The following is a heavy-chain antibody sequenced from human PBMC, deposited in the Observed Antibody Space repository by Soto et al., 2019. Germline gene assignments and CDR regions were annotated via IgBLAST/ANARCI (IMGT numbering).Heavy chain of an antibody. CDR1: GLTFNSYA. V-gene: IGHV3-23*01. Sequence: GGSMRLSCAASGLTFNSYAMTGVRQAPGKGLEWVSAISGSGDSTYYADSVKGRFTISRDQSKNTLYLQMHSLRAEDTAVYFCAKERDNGADRYYFDDWGQGTLVTVSS. CDR3: AKERDNGADRYYFDD. CDR2: ISGSGDST. J-gene: IGHJ4*02. D-gene: IGHD2-8*01.